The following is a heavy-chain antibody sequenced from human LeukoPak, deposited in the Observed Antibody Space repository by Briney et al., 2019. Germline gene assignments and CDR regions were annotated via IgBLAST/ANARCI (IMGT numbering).Heavy chain of an antibody. J-gene: IGHJ4*02. V-gene: IGHV1-69*05. CDR3: ARGHHGNFDY. CDR2: IIPIFGTA. CDR1: GGTFSSYA. Sequence: VASVKVSCKASGGTFSSYAISWVRQAPGQGLEWMGGIIPIFGTANYAQKFQGRVTITTDESTSTAYMELSSLRSEDTAVYYCARGHHGNFDYWGQGTLVTVSS.